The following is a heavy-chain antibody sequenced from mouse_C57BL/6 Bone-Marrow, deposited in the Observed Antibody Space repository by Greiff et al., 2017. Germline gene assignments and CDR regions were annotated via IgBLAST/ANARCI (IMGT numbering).Heavy chain of an antibody. CDR1: GFSFNTYA. D-gene: IGHD1-1*01. J-gene: IGHJ1*03. CDR2: IRSKSNNYAT. CDR3: VRESPLVAGDV. Sequence: EVQGVESGGGLVQPKGSLKLSCAASGFSFNTYAMNWVLQAPGKGLEWVARIRSKSNNYATYYADSVKDRFTISRDDSESMLYLQMNNLKTEDTAMYYCVRESPLVAGDVWGTGTTVTVSS. V-gene: IGHV10-1*01.